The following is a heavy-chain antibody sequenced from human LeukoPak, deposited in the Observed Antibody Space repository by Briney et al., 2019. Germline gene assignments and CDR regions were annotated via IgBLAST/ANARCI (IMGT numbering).Heavy chain of an antibody. CDR2: IYYSGSS. J-gene: IGHJ5*02. V-gene: IGHV4-31*03. D-gene: IGHD2-15*01. CDR1: GGSINNGGYY. CDR3: ARDTYSAGEDNWFDP. Sequence: SETLSLTCTVSGGSINNGGYYWSWIRQHPGKGLEWIGYIYYSGSSYYNPSLRSRVTISVDTSKNHFSLKLSSVTAADTAVYYCARDTYSAGEDNWFDPWGQGTLVTVSS.